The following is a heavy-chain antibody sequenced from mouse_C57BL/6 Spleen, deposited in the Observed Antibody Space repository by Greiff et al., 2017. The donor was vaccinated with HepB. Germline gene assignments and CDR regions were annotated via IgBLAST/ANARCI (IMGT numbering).Heavy chain of an antibody. V-gene: IGHV1-18*01. CDR1: GYTFTVYN. CDR3: ARGRSVYDAMDV. CDR2: INPNNGGT. Sequence: VQLQQSGPELVKPGASVKITCKASGYTFTVYNLAWVKQSHGKCLEWIGDINPNNGGTIYNQKFKGKATLTVVKSSSTAYMELRSLTSDDTAVYYFARGRSVYDAMDVVGQGTSVTVAS. J-gene: IGHJ4*01.